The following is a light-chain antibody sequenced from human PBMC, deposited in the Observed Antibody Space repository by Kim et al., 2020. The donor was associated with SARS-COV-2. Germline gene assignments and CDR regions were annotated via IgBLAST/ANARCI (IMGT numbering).Light chain of an antibody. V-gene: IGLV1-51*01. CDR2: DNN. CDR3: GSWDSSLSAGYV. Sequence: QKVTSSCSGSSSNIGNNYVSWYQQLPGAAPKLLIYDNNERPSGIPDRFSGSKSGTSATLGITGLQTGDEADYYCGSWDSSLSAGYVFGTGTKVTVL. CDR1: SSNIGNNY. J-gene: IGLJ1*01.